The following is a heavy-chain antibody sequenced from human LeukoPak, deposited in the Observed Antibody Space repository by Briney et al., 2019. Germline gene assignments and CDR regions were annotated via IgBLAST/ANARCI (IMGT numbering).Heavy chain of an antibody. CDR3: AKAIFGVVSYFDY. CDR2: ISSSGSTI. D-gene: IGHD3-3*01. J-gene: IGHJ4*02. Sequence: GGSLRLSCAASGFTFSDYYMSWIRQAPGRGLEWVSYISSSGSTIYYADSVKGRFTISRDNSKNTLYLQMNSLRAEDTAVYYCAKAIFGVVSYFDYWGQGTLVTVSS. CDR1: GFTFSDYY. V-gene: IGHV3-11*01.